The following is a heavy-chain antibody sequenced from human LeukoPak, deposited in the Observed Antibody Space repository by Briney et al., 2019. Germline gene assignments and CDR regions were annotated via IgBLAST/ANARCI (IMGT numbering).Heavy chain of an antibody. D-gene: IGHD6-19*01. CDR1: GFTVSSNY. CDR3: AKKVSISSGWYLDY. J-gene: IGHJ4*02. CDR2: IYSGGST. V-gene: IGHV3-53*01. Sequence: PGGSLRLSCAASGFTVSSNYMSWVRQAPGKGLEWVSVIYSGGSTYYADSVKGRFTISRDNSKNTLYLQMNSLRAEDTAIYYCAKKVSISSGWYLDYWGQGTLVTVSS.